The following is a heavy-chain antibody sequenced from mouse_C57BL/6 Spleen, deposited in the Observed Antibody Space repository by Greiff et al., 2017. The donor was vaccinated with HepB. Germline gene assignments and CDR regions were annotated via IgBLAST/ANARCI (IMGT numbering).Heavy chain of an antibody. CDR3: ARSKDYGSSWFAY. J-gene: IGHJ3*01. V-gene: IGHV1-50*01. CDR1: GYTFTSYW. D-gene: IGHD1-1*01. Sequence: QVQLQQPGAELVKPGASVKLSCKASGYTFTSYWMQWVKQRPGQGLERIGEIDPSDSYTNYNQKFKGKATLTVDTSSSTAYMQLSSLTSEDSAVYYCARSKDYGSSWFAYWGQGTLVTVSA. CDR2: IDPSDSYT.